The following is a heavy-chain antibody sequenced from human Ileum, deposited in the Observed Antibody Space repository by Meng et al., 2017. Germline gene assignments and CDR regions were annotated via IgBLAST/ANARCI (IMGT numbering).Heavy chain of an antibody. CDR3: ARADYVRYFDL. CDR2: VYHSGST. Sequence: QESGPGLVNALETLSLTCAVYGGSIESNKWWTGIREPPGQGLEWIGEVYHSGSTPYNPSLQSRVTISIDNSKNRFSLSLNSVTAADTAIYYWARADYVRYFDLWGRGTLVTVSS. V-gene: IGHV4-4*02. J-gene: IGHJ2*01. D-gene: IGHD3-10*02. CDR1: GGSIESNKW.